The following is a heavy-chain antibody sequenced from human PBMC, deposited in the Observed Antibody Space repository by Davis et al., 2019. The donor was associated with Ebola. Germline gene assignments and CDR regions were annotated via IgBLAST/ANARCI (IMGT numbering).Heavy chain of an antibody. CDR2: ISYDGSNK. V-gene: IGHV3-30*03. CDR3: ATAYGPLGGGMDV. J-gene: IGHJ6*04. CDR1: GFTFSSYG. Sequence: GGSLRLSCAASGFTFSSYGMHWVRQAPGKGLERVAVISYDGSNKYYADSVKGRFTISRDNSKNTLYLQMNSLRAEDTAVYYCATAYGPLGGGMDVWGKGTTVTVSS. D-gene: IGHD2-21*01.